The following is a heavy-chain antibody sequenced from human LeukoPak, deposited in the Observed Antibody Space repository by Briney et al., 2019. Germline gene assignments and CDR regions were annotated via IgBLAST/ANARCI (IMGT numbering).Heavy chain of an antibody. D-gene: IGHD3-22*01. CDR3: ARIRIGSYYDSSGYYYRYFDY. CDR1: GYSFTSYW. Sequence: GESLKISCKGSGYSFTSYWIGWVRQMPGKGLAWMGIIYPGDSDTRYSPSFQGQVTISADKSISTAYLQWSSLKASDTAMYYCARIRIGSYYDSSGYYYRYFDYWGQGTLVTVSS. J-gene: IGHJ4*02. CDR2: IYPGDSDT. V-gene: IGHV5-51*01.